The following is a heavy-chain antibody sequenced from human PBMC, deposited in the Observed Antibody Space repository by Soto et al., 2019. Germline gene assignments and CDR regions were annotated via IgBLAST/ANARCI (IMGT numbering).Heavy chain of an antibody. CDR3: ARLNYDFWSGYYYYGMDV. D-gene: IGHD3-3*01. Sequence: GESLKISCKGSGYSFTSYWIGWVRQMPGKGLEWMGIIYPGDPDTRYSPSFQGQVTISADKSISTAYLQWSSLKASDTAMYYCARLNYDFWSGYYYYGMDVWGQGTTVTVS. CDR1: GYSFTSYW. V-gene: IGHV5-51*01. J-gene: IGHJ6*02. CDR2: IYPGDPDT.